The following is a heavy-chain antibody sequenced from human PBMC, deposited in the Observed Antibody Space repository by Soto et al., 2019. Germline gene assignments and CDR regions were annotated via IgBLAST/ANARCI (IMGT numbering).Heavy chain of an antibody. CDR2: IYHRGTS. V-gene: IGHV4-30-2*01. Sequence: SETLSLTCTVSGGSISSGAYSWSWIRLPPGKRLEWIGYIYHRGTSHYNPSLKSRVTMSVDRSKNQFSLNLRSVTAADTAVYYCARTLDYGGRDGTNWFDPWGQGTLVTVSS. J-gene: IGHJ5*02. CDR3: ARTLDYGGRDGTNWFDP. CDR1: GGSISSGAYS. D-gene: IGHD2-15*01.